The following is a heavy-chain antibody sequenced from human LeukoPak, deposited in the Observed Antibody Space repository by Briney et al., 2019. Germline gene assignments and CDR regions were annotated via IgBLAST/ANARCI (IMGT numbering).Heavy chain of an antibody. CDR1: GYSITSGSY. CDR2: VYHRGTT. D-gene: IGHD4-11*01. Sequence: SDTLSLTCTVSGYSITSGSYWGWIRQPPGKGLEWIANVYHRGTTYYHPSLKSRLTISVDTSKNHFSLRLSSLSAADTAIYYCARFADTNYDAFDIWGQGTLVTVPS. CDR3: ARFADTNYDAFDI. V-gene: IGHV4-38-2*02. J-gene: IGHJ3*02.